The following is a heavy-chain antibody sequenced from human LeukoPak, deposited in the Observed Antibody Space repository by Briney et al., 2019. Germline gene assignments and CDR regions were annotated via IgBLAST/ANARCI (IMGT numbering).Heavy chain of an antibody. CDR2: IRSKAYGGIT. CDR3: TRHDCSGGSCYSAEGGYYYYYMDV. CDR1: GVTFGNYA. V-gene: IGHV3-49*03. J-gene: IGHJ6*03. D-gene: IGHD2-15*01. Sequence: QSGGSLRLSCTASGVTFGNYAMSWFRQAPGKGLEWVGFIRSKAYGGITEYAASVKDRFTNSRDDSTRIAYLQMNSLQTEDTAVYYCTRHDCSGGSCYSAEGGYYYYYMDVWGKGTTVTVSS.